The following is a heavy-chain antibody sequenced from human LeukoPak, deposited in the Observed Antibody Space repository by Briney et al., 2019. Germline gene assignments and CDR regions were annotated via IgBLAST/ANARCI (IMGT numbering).Heavy chain of an antibody. V-gene: IGHV3-23*01. CDR3: AKGSHYYYDSSGD. Sequence: GGSLRLSCAASGFTFSSYAMSWVRQAPRKGLEGVSAISGSGGSTYYADSVKGRFTISRDNSKNTLYLQMNSLRAEDTAVYYCAKGSHYYYDSSGDWGQGTLVTVSS. CDR2: ISGSGGST. D-gene: IGHD3-22*01. J-gene: IGHJ4*02. CDR1: GFTFSSYA.